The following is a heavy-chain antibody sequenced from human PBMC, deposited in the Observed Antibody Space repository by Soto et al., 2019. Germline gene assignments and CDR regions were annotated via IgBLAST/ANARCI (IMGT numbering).Heavy chain of an antibody. Sequence: QVQLVQSGAEVKKPGASVKVSCKASGYTFTSYGISWVRQAPGQGLEWMGWISAYNGNKNYAQKLQGRVTMTTDTSTSTAYMELRSLRSDDTAVYYCARAPIVVVPAAVYYYYYMDVWGKGTTVTVSS. CDR3: ARAPIVVVPAAVYYYYYMDV. CDR1: GYTFTSYG. V-gene: IGHV1-18*01. D-gene: IGHD2-2*01. CDR2: ISAYNGNK. J-gene: IGHJ6*03.